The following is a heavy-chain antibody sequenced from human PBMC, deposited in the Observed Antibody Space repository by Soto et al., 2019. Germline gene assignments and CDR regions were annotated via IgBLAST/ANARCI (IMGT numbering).Heavy chain of an antibody. CDR3: ASINWNYGGYYYFDY. V-gene: IGHV1-69*01. CDR1: GGTFSSYA. Sequence: QVQLVQSGAEVKKPGSSVKVSCKASGGTFSSYAISWVRQAPGHGLEWMGGLIPIFGTANYAQKFQGRVTITADESTSTAYMELSSLRSEDTAVYYCASINWNYGGYYYFDYWGQGTMVTVSS. D-gene: IGHD1-7*01. CDR2: LIPIFGTA. J-gene: IGHJ4*02.